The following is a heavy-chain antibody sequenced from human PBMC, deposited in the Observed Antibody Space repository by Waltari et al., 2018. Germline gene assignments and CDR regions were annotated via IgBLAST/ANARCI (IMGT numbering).Heavy chain of an antibody. J-gene: IGHJ4*02. V-gene: IGHV3-49*04. CDR1: GFTFAVYL. CDR2: RRSKAYGGTT. Sequence: EVQLVESGGGLVQPGRSMRRFCQTPGFTFAVYLIFWVRQAPGKGLEWVGFRRSKAYGGTTDFAASVKGRFTISRDDSNSIAYLQMNSLKTEDTAEYHCAASGRGWPPPTFDYWGQGTLLTVSS. D-gene: IGHD6-19*01. CDR3: AASGRGWPPPTFDY.